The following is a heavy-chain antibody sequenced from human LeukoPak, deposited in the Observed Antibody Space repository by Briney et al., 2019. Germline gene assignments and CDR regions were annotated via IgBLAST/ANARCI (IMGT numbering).Heavy chain of an antibody. J-gene: IGHJ4*02. CDR1: GFTFGDYA. D-gene: IGHD3-22*01. CDR3: TRRGTGSYYEFDY. V-gene: IGHV3-49*04. CDR2: IRSKPYGGTT. Sequence: GRSLRPSCTASGFTFGDYAMSWVRQAPGKRLEWVGFIRSKPYGGTTEYAASVRGRFTISREESKSIAYLQMNSLKTEDTAVYYCTRRGTGSYYEFDYWGQGTLVTVSS.